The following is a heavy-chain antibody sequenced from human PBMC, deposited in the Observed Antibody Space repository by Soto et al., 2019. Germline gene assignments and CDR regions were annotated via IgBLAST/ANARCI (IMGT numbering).Heavy chain of an antibody. D-gene: IGHD6-13*01. J-gene: IGHJ4*02. Sequence: QPEGSLRLSCAASGFTVSSNYMSWVRQAPGKGLEWVSVIYSGGSTYYADSVKGRFTISRDNSKNTLYLQMNSLRAEDTAVYYCARADIAAAGPDYWGQGTLVTVSS. V-gene: IGHV3-53*01. CDR3: ARADIAAAGPDY. CDR1: GFTVSSNY. CDR2: IYSGGST.